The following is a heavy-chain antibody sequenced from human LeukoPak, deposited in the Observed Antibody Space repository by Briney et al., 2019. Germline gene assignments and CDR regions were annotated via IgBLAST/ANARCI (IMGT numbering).Heavy chain of an antibody. Sequence: PWGSLRLSCAASGFSFDDYGMTWVRQAPGKGLEWVSVINWNGANTGYADSVKGRFTISRDNAKNSLHLQMNSLRAEDTAFYYCARDKQVGPTLFDYWGQGTLVTVSS. J-gene: IGHJ4*02. CDR3: ARDKQVGPTLFDY. V-gene: IGHV3-20*04. CDR1: GFSFDDYG. CDR2: INWNGANT. D-gene: IGHD1-26*01.